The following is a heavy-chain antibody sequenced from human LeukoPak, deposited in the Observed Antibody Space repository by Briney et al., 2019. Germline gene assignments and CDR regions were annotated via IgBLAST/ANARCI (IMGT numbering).Heavy chain of an antibody. D-gene: IGHD2-2*01. Sequence: ASVKVSCKASGYTFTSYDINWVRQATGQGLEWMGWMNPNSGNTGYAQKFQGRVTMTRNTSISTAYMELSSLRSEDTAVYYCARGFLGFRGCSSTSCYLDDYWGQGTLVTVSS. CDR3: ARGFLGFRGCSSTSCYLDDY. CDR1: GYTFTSYD. CDR2: MNPNSGNT. J-gene: IGHJ4*02. V-gene: IGHV1-8*01.